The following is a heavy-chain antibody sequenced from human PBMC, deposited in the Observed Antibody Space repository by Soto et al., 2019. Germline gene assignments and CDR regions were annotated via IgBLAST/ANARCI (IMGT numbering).Heavy chain of an antibody. J-gene: IGHJ4*02. D-gene: IGHD2-15*01. CDR1: GFTFSDYE. CDR3: VRRMASPDQ. Sequence: GGSLRLSCTASGFTFSDYEMNWVRQAPGRGLEWVSYITSGGRSIYYADSVKGRFIISRDNAENSLYLQMNSLRPEDTAVYYCVRRMASPDQWGQGTLVTVSS. V-gene: IGHV3-48*03. CDR2: ITSGGRSI.